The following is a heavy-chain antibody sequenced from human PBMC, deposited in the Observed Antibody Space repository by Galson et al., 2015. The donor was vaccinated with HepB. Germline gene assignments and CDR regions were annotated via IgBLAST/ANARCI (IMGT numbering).Heavy chain of an antibody. Sequence: SLRLSCAASGFTFSSYGMHWVRQAPGKGLEWVAVIWYDGSNKYYADSVKGRFTISRDNSKNTLYLQMNSLRAEDTAVYYCASLVSAAAVPNYYYYYGMDVWGQGTTVTVSS. J-gene: IGHJ6*02. CDR3: ASLVSAAAVPNYYYYYGMDV. CDR1: GFTFSSYG. V-gene: IGHV3-33*01. D-gene: IGHD6-13*01. CDR2: IWYDGSNK.